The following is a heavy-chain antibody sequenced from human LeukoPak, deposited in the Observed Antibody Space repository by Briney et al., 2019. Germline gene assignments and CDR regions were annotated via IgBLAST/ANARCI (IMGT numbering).Heavy chain of an antibody. CDR2: MNPNSGNT. D-gene: IGHD3-3*01. CDR3: ARTKRDFWSGYYTGYYYYGMDV. V-gene: IGHV1-8*01. CDR1: VYTFTSYD. Sequence: ASVKVSCKASVYTFTSYDINWVRQATGQGLEWMGWMNPNSGNTGYAQKFQGRVTMTRNTSISTAYMELSSLRSEDTAVYYCARTKRDFWSGYYTGYYYYGMDVWGQGTTVTVSS. J-gene: IGHJ6*02.